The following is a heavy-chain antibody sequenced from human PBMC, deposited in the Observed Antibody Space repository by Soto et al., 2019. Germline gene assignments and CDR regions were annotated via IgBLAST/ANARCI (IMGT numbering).Heavy chain of an antibody. V-gene: IGHV4-4*02. J-gene: IGHJ4*02. CDR2: ISHSGIT. D-gene: IGHD3-22*01. Sequence: QVQLQESGPGLVRPSGALSVTSAVSGDSISRSNWWSWFRQSPGKGLEWIGEISHSGITNYNPSLKSRVTISGDKSKNQLSLKLTSVTAADTAVYYCARVRYDRSGFDHWGQGTLVSVSS. CDR3: ARVRYDRSGFDH. CDR1: GDSISRSNW.